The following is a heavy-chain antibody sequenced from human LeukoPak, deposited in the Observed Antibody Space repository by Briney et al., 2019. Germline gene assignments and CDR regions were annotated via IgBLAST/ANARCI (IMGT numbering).Heavy chain of an antibody. CDR1: GYSFTTYW. CDR3: ARPSSGGSSAGAFDY. Sequence: GESLKISCKGSGYSFTTYWIGWVRQMPGKGLEWMGSIYPGDSDTRYNPSLQGQVTISADKSISTAYLQWSSLRASDTAIYYCARPSSGGSSAGAFDYWGQGTLVTVSS. V-gene: IGHV5-51*01. CDR2: IYPGDSDT. J-gene: IGHJ4*02. D-gene: IGHD2-15*01.